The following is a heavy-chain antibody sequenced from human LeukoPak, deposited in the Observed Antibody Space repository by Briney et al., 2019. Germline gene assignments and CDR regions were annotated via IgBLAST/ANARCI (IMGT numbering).Heavy chain of an antibody. Sequence: ASVKVSCKASGYTFTSYDINWVRQAPGQGLEWMGWISAYNGNTNYAQKLQGRVTMTTDTSTSTAHMELRSLRSDDTAVYYCARDQIGTRITMIEGRAFDIWGQGTMVTVSS. J-gene: IGHJ3*02. CDR2: ISAYNGNT. CDR3: ARDQIGTRITMIEGRAFDI. CDR1: GYTFTSYD. V-gene: IGHV1-18*01. D-gene: IGHD3-22*01.